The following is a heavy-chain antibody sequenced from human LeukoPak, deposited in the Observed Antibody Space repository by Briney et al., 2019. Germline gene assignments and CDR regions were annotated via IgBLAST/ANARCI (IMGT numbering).Heavy chain of an antibody. CDR3: AHSDQGYCSGGSCLSWFDP. D-gene: IGHD2-15*01. CDR1: GFSLSTSGVG. J-gene: IGHJ5*02. CDR2: IYWNDDK. Sequence: SGPTLVKPTQTLTLTCTFSGFSLSTSGVGVGWIRQPPGKALEWLALIYWNDDKRYSPSLKSRLTITKDTSKNQVVLTMTNMDPVDTATYYCAHSDQGYCSGGSCLSWFDPWGQGTLVTVSS. V-gene: IGHV2-5*01.